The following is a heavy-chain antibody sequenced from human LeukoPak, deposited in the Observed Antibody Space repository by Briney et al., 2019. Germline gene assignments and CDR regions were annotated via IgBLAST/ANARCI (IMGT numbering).Heavy chain of an antibody. Sequence: GGSLRLSCAASGFTFSSYAMSWVRQAPGKGLGWVSAISGSGGSTYYADSVKGRFTISRDNSKNTLYLQMNSLRAEDTAVYYCAIVVVPAATAPGDYWGQGTLVTVSS. V-gene: IGHV3-23*01. CDR1: GFTFSSYA. D-gene: IGHD2-2*01. J-gene: IGHJ4*02. CDR3: AIVVVPAATAPGDY. CDR2: ISGSGGST.